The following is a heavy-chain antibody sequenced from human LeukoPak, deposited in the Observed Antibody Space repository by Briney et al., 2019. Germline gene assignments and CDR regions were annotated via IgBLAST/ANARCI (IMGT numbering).Heavy chain of an antibody. J-gene: IGHJ4*02. CDR3: AKISGPMTTDIIFHY. CDR1: GFTFSSYG. CDR2: IQYDGSIK. D-gene: IGHD4-17*01. Sequence: GGSLRLSCAGSGFTFSSYGMHWVRQAPGKGLEWVAFIQYDGSIKYYVDSVKGRFTISRDNSKNTLYLQMNSLRPEDTALYYCAKISGPMTTDIIFHYWVQGTLVTVSS. V-gene: IGHV3-30*02.